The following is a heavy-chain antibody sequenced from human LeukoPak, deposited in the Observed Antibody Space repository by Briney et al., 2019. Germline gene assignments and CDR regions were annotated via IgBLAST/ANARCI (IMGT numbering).Heavy chain of an antibody. D-gene: IGHD2-2*01. CDR2: ISAYNGNT. J-gene: IGHJ4*02. Sequence: ASVKVSCKASGGTFSSYGISWVRQAPGQGLEWMGWISAYNGNTNYAQKLQGRVTMTTDTSTSTAYMELRSLRSDDTAVYYCAREVIVVVPAATRFFDYWGQGTLVTVSS. CDR1: GGTFSSYG. CDR3: AREVIVVVPAATRFFDY. V-gene: IGHV1-18*01.